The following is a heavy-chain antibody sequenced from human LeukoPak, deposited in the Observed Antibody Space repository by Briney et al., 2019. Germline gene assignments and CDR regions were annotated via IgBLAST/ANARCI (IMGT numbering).Heavy chain of an antibody. CDR1: GFTFSSYW. CDR3: ARTLWRVVGPFADY. CDR2: IKQDASEK. V-gene: IGHV3-7*03. Sequence: GGSLRPSCAASGFTFSSYWMSWVRQAPGKGLEWVANIKQDASEKYYVDSVKGRFTISRDNAKNSLYLQMNSLRAEDTAMYYCARTLWRVVGPFADYWGQGTLVTVSS. D-gene: IGHD2-15*01. J-gene: IGHJ4*02.